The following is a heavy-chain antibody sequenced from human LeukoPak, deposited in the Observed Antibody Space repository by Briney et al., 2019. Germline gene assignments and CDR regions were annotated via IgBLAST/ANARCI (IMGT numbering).Heavy chain of an antibody. Sequence: PSETLSLTCTVSGGSLSSYYWSWIRQPAGKGLEWIGRIYTSGSTNYNPSLKSRVTMSVDTSKNQFSLKLSSVTAADTAVYYCARDLEDSSGYYRGGDAFDIWGQGTMVTVSS. J-gene: IGHJ3*02. D-gene: IGHD3-22*01. CDR1: GGSLSSYY. V-gene: IGHV4-4*07. CDR2: IYTSGST. CDR3: ARDLEDSSGYYRGGDAFDI.